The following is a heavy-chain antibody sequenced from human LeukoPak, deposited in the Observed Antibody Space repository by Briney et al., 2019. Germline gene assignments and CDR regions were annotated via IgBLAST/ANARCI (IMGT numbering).Heavy chain of an antibody. Sequence: PGGSLSLSCVASGFTFRKYWLHWVRQAPGKGLEWVSRINPDDESTSYADSVRGRFTISRDNAKNTLYLQMNSLRAEDTAVYYCLTILEATIDAFDIWGQGTMVTVSS. CDR2: INPDDEST. CDR1: GFTFRKYW. D-gene: IGHD1-26*01. V-gene: IGHV3-74*01. CDR3: LTILEATIDAFDI. J-gene: IGHJ3*02.